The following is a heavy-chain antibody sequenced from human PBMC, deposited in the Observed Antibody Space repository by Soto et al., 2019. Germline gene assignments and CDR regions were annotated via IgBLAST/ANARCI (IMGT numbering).Heavy chain of an antibody. Sequence: QVQLVESGGGVVQPGRSLRLSCTASGFSFSSYGMHWVLQAPGKGLDCLAFISYDGSSQHYVDFVKGRFTISRDNSKNTVWLQKNSLRVEDTAVYYCARDTYYHDSSGYYSLDDWAQGTLVTVPA. J-gene: IGHJ1*01. CDR1: GFSFSSYG. V-gene: IGHV3-30*03. D-gene: IGHD3-22*01. CDR2: ISYDGSSQ. CDR3: ARDTYYHDSSGYYSLDD.